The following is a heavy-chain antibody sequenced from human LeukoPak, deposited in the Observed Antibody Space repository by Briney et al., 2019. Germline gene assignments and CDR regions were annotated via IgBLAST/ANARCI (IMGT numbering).Heavy chain of an antibody. J-gene: IGHJ3*02. CDR3: ASLSGAFDI. Sequence: PSETLSLTCAVYGGSFSGYYWSWIRQPPGKGLEWIGEINHSGSTNYNPSLKSRVTISVDKSKNQFSLKLSSVTAADTAVYYCASLSGAFDIWGQGTMVTVSS. CDR2: INHSGST. V-gene: IGHV4-34*01. D-gene: IGHD1-26*01. CDR1: GGSFSGYY.